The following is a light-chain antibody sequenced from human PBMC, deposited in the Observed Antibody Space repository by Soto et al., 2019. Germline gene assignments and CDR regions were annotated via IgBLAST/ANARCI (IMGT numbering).Light chain of an antibody. CDR1: QSVSSSY. Sequence: EILMTQSPATLSVSPGERATVSCRASQSVSSSYLAWYQQKPGQAPRLLIYGASSRATGIPDRFSGSGSGTDFTLTISSLEPEDFAVYYCHQRSNWPPDTFGQGTRLEIK. CDR2: GAS. V-gene: IGKV3D-20*02. CDR3: HQRSNWPPDT. J-gene: IGKJ5*01.